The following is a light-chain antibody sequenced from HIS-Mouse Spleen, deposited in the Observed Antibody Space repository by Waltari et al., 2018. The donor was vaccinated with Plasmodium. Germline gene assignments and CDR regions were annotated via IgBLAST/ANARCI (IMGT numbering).Light chain of an antibody. CDR3: QSADSSGTPNWV. J-gene: IGLJ3*02. CDR1: ALPNQY. V-gene: IGLV3-25*03. Sequence: SYELTQPPSVSVSPGQTARITCSGYALPNQYAYWYQQKPGQAPVLVIYKDSERPSGIPERFSGSSSGTTVTLTISGVQAEDEADYYCQSADSSGTPNWVFGGGTKLTVL. CDR2: KDS.